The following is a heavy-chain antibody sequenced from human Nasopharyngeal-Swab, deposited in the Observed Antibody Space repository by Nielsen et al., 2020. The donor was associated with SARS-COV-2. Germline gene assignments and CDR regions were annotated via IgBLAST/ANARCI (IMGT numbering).Heavy chain of an antibody. J-gene: IGHJ3*02. CDR3: ARDGLFGDSAFDI. D-gene: IGHD3-10*01. V-gene: IGHV4-59*01. CDR2: IYYSGST. Sequence: RQAPGKGLEWIGYIYYSGSTNYNPSPKSRVTISVDTSKNQFSLKLSSVTAADAAVYYCARDGLFGDSAFDIWGQGTMVTVSS.